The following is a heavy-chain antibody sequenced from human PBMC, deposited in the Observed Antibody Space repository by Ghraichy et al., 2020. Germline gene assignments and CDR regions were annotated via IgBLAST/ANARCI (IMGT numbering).Heavy chain of an antibody. CDR3: ARDQNGFVY. V-gene: IGHV6-1*01. CDR2: TYYRSQWHH. CDR1: GDSVSSGIAA. Sequence: SQTLSLTCAISGDSVSSGIAAWNWVRQSPSRCLGWLGRTYYRSQWHHDYAVSVQGRITISPDTSKNHFSLQLNSVTSEDTAVYYCARDQNGFVYWGQGTQVTVSS. J-gene: IGHJ1*01. D-gene: IGHD5-24*01.